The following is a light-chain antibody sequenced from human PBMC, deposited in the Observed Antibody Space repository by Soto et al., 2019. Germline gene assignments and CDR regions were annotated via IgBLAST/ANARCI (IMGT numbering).Light chain of an antibody. CDR1: SSNIGAGYD. CDR2: GNT. V-gene: IGLV1-40*01. J-gene: IGLJ2*01. Sequence: QAVVTQPPSVSGAAGQRVTISCTGSSSNIGAGYDVHWYQQLPGTAPKLLIYGNTNRPSGVPDRFSGSKSGTSASLAITGLQAEDEAEYYCQSYDSSLSVVFGGGTKLTVL. CDR3: QSYDSSLSVV.